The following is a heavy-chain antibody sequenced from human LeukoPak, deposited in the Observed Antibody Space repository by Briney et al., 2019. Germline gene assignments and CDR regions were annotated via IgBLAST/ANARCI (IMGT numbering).Heavy chain of an antibody. V-gene: IGHV4-39*02. Sequence: SETLSLTCTVSGVSTSSGNYYWGWIRQPPGKGLEWIGGISSSGNTYYNPSLKSRITISIDTSKNHFSLKLSSVTAADTAVYYCARLGAGPTYYDFWSGYSSFHFDYWGQGTLVTVSS. CDR2: ISSSGNT. D-gene: IGHD3-3*01. CDR1: GVSTSSGNYY. CDR3: ARLGAGPTYYDFWSGYSSFHFDY. J-gene: IGHJ4*02.